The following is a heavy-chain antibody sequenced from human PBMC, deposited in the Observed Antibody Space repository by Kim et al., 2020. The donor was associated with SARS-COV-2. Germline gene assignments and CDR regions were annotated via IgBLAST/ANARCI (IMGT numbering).Heavy chain of an antibody. CDR3: ARLGIVSGSYREYFDY. J-gene: IGHJ4*02. CDR2: IYPGDSDT. Sequence: GESLKISCKGSGYSFTSYWIGWVRQIPGKGLEWMGIIYPGDSDTRYSPSFQGQVTISADKSISTAYLQWSSLKASDTAMYYCARLGIVSGSYREYFDYWGQGTLVTVSS. D-gene: IGHD1-26*01. CDR1: GYSFTSYW. V-gene: IGHV5-51*01.